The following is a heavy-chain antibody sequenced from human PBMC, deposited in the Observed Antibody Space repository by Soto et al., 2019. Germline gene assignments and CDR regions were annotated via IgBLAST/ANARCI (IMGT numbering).Heavy chain of an antibody. CDR2: IYWDDDK. V-gene: IGHV2-5*02. Sequence: QITLKESGPTLVKPTQTLTLTCTFSGFSLSISGVGVGWLRQPPGKALEWLALIYWDDDKRYSPSLKSRLTITKDTSKNQVVLTMTNMDPVDTGTYYCAHYGDYRTAFGIWVQGTMVTVSS. J-gene: IGHJ3*02. CDR3: AHYGDYRTAFGI. CDR1: GFSLSISGVG. D-gene: IGHD4-17*01.